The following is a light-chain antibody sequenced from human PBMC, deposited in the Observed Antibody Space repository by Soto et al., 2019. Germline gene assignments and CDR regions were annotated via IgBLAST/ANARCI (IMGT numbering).Light chain of an antibody. Sequence: EIVLTQSPGTLSLSPGERATLCCRASQSVSSSYFAWYQQKPGQAPRLLIYAASTRATGIPDRFSGSGSGTDFTLTISRLQPEDFAVYYCQQYGSSPRTFGQGTKVDIK. CDR2: AAS. CDR3: QQYGSSPRT. J-gene: IGKJ1*01. CDR1: QSVSSSY. V-gene: IGKV3-20*01.